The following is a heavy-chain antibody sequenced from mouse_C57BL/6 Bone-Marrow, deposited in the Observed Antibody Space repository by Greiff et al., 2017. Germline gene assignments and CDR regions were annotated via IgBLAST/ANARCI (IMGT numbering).Heavy chain of an antibody. CDR1: GYTFTSYG. CDR3: AKPHYSSSPAWFAY. V-gene: IGHV1-81*01. Sequence: VQLQQSGAELARPGASVKLSCKASGYTFTSYGISWVKQRPGQGLEWIGEIYPRSGNTYYNEKFKGKATLTADKSSSTAYMELRSLTSEDSAVYFCAKPHYSSSPAWFAYWGRGTLVTVSA. D-gene: IGHD1-1*01. J-gene: IGHJ3*01. CDR2: IYPRSGNT.